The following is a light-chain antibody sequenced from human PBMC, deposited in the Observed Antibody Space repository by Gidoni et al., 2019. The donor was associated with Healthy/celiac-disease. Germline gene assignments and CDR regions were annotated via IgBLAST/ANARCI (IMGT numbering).Light chain of an antibody. V-gene: IGLV2-14*01. CDR1: SSDVGGYNY. Sequence: QSALTQPASVSGSPGQSITISCTGTSSDVGGYNYVSWYKQHPGKAPKLMIYDVSNRPSGVSNRFSGSKSGNTASLTISVRHAENEAEYYSSSYSSSRTSHVFGTGTKVTVL. J-gene: IGLJ1*01. CDR2: DVS. CDR3: SSYSSSRTSHV.